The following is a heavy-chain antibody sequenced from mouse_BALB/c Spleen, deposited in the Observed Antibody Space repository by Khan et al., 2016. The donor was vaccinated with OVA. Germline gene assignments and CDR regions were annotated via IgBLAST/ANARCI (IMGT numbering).Heavy chain of an antibody. CDR3: AKGVWSYYFTLDY. J-gene: IGHJ4*01. V-gene: IGHV2-6-5*01. CDR1: GFSLTDYG. D-gene: IGHD2-10*02. Sequence: QVQLQQSGPGLVAPSQSLSITCTVSGFSLTDYGVSWIRQPPGKGLEWLGVIWGGGSTYYNSALKSRLSISKDNSESQVFLKMNSLQTDDTAIYYCAKGVWSYYFTLDYWGQGTSGTVSS. CDR2: IWGGGST.